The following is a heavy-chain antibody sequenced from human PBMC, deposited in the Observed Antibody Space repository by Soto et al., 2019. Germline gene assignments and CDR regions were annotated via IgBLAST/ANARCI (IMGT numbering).Heavy chain of an antibody. CDR1: EXTFKXYX. CDR2: IIPIFGTP. D-gene: IGHD6-13*01. V-gene: IGHV1-69*06. CDR3: ARVLEGSSWNAIDF. Sequence: KKPGSSVXXSCKASEXTFKXYXXXXXXXXPGHGLEWMEGIIPIFGTPNYAQKFQGRVTISADKTTNTAYMDLTSLISDDTAVYYCARVLEGSSWNAIDFWGPGTLVTVSS. J-gene: IGHJ4*02.